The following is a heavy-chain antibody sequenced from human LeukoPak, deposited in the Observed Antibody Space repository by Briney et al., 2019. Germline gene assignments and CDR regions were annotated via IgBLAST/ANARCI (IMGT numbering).Heavy chain of an antibody. Sequence: AGSLRLSCAASGFTFSSYWMHWVRHAPGKGLVWVSRINSDGSSTSYADSVKGRFTISRDNAKNTLYLQMNSLRAEDTAVYYCARCGFYDSSGYYHDAFDIWGQGTMVTVSS. CDR3: ARCGFYDSSGYYHDAFDI. CDR1: GFTFSSYW. D-gene: IGHD3-22*01. CDR2: INSDGSST. V-gene: IGHV3-74*01. J-gene: IGHJ3*02.